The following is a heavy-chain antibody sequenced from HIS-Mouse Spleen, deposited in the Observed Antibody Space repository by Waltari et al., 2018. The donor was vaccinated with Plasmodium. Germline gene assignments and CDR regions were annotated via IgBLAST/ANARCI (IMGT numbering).Heavy chain of an antibody. D-gene: IGHD7-27*01. Sequence: QVQLQESGPGLVKPSETLSLTCTVAAGSTSSSYGSWIRQPPGKGVEWIGYIYYSGSTNYHPSLNSRVTISVDTSKNQFSLKLSSVTAADTAVYYCARGELGINAFDIWGQGTMVTVSS. J-gene: IGHJ3*02. CDR2: IYYSGST. CDR3: ARGELGINAFDI. V-gene: IGHV4-59*01. CDR1: AGSTSSSY.